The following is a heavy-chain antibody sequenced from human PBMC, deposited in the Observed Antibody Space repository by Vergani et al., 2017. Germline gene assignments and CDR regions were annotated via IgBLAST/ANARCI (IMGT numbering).Heavy chain of an antibody. CDR2: ISSSGSTI. V-gene: IGHV3-48*04. J-gene: IGHJ6*02. CDR3: ARSPAFYGARYGMDV. Sequence: VQILQSGGGVVQPGGSLRLSCTLSGFTLNTYGIHWIRQAPGKGLEWVSYISSSGSTIYYADSVKGRFTISRDNAKNSLYLQMNSLRAEDTAVYYCARSPAFYGARYGMDVWGQGTTVTVSS. CDR1: GFTLNTYG. D-gene: IGHD2/OR15-2a*01.